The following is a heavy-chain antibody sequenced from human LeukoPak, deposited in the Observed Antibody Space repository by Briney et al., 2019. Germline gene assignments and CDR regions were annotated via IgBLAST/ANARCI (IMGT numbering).Heavy chain of an antibody. CDR2: ISYDGSNK. V-gene: IGHV3-30*01. J-gene: IGHJ5*02. D-gene: IGHD3-10*01. CDR3: ARAITMVRGERWFDP. CDR1: GFTFSSYA. Sequence: GGSLRLSCAAPGFTFSSYAMHWVRQAPGKGLEWVAVISYDGSNKYYADSVKGRFTISRDNSKNTLYLQMNSLRAEDTAVYYCARAITMVRGERWFDPWGQGTLVTVSS.